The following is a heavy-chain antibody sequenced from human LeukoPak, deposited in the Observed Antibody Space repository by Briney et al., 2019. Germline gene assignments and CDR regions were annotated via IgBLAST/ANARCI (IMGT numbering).Heavy chain of an antibody. CDR2: IFYIGSA. Sequence: SGTLSLTCAVSGVSIGSGGYWSWVRQPPGKGLEWIGQIFYIGSAHYNPSFESRVIMSIDNSRNQLSLRFNSVTAADTAVYYCARTSKAFDYWGQGTLVTVSS. V-gene: IGHV4-4*02. CDR1: GVSIGSGGY. J-gene: IGHJ4*02. CDR3: ARTSKAFDY.